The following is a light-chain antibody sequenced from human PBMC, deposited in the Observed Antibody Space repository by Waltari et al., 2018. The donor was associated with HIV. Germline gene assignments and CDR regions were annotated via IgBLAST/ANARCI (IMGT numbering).Light chain of an antibody. CDR3: QSYDSTLSGSDWV. Sequence: QSVLTQPPSVSGAPGQRVTISCPRSSSHIGAGYDVPWSQQLPGTAPNLLIYGNNHRASGVPDRFSGSKSDTSASLAITGLQSEDEADYYCQSYDSTLSGSDWVFGGGTKLTVL. V-gene: IGLV1-40*01. CDR1: SSHIGAGYD. CDR2: GNN. J-gene: IGLJ3*02.